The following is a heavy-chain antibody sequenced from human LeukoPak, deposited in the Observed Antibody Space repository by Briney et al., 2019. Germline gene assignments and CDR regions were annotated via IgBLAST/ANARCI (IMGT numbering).Heavy chain of an antibody. CDR1: GYTLTELS. V-gene: IGHV1-24*01. CDR2: FDPEDGET. D-gene: IGHD3-10*01. CDR3: ATDLVIGDSRGPFDY. J-gene: IGHJ4*02. Sequence: ASVKVSCKVSGYTLTELSMHWVRQAPGKGLEWMGGFDPEDGETIYAQKFQGRVTMTEDTSTDTAYMELSSLRSEDTAVYYCATDLVIGDSRGPFDYWGQGTLVTVSS.